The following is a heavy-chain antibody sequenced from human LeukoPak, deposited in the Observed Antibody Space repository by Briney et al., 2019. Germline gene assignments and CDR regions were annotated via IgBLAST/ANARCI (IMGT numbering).Heavy chain of an antibody. J-gene: IGHJ4*02. Sequence: QPGGSLRLSCAASGVTFSSYWMTWVRQAPGKGLEWVANIKQDGSEKYYVDSVKGRFTISRDNAKNSLHLQMNSLRAEDTAVYYCARVVAAVHIDYWGQGTLVTVSS. CDR2: IKQDGSEK. CDR1: GVTFSSYW. CDR3: ARVVAAVHIDY. V-gene: IGHV3-7*05. D-gene: IGHD6-13*01.